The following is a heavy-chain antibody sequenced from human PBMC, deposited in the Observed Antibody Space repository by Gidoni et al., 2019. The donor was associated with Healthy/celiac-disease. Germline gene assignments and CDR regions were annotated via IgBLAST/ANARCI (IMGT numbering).Heavy chain of an antibody. Sequence: EVQLLESGGGLVQPGGSLSLSCAASGLTFSSYAMSWVRLAPGKGLGWVSAISGSGGRTYYADPVKGRFTISRDNSKNTLYLQMNSLRAEDTAVYYCARTRYYDFWSGPNDPDYWGQGTLVTVSS. J-gene: IGHJ4*02. CDR3: ARTRYYDFWSGPNDPDY. D-gene: IGHD3-3*01. CDR2: ISGSGGRT. CDR1: GLTFSSYA. V-gene: IGHV3-23*01.